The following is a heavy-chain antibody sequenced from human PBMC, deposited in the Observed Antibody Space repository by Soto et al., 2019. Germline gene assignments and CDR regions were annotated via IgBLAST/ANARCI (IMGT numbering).Heavy chain of an antibody. CDR2: ISAYNGET. J-gene: IGHJ4*02. CDR3: ARDSGSYMYVSD. V-gene: IGHV1-18*01. D-gene: IGHD1-26*01. CDR1: GYTFTSSG. Sequence: QVQLVQSGAEVKKPGASVKVSCKASGYTFTSSGFSWVRQAPGQGLEWMAWISAYNGETHYAQKFQGRVTMTPDTATSTSYRELRSLRSDDTAVYYCARDSGSYMYVSDWGQGTLVTVSS.